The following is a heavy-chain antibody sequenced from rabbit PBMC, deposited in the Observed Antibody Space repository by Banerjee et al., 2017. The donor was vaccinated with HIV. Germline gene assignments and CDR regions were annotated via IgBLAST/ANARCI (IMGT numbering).Heavy chain of an antibody. D-gene: IGHD4-1*01. CDR1: GFDFSSTYY. J-gene: IGHJ4*01. CDR2: IGAGSSGIT. V-gene: IGHV1S40*01. Sequence: QSLEESGGGLVQPEGSLTLTCKASGFDFSSTYYMCWVRQAPGKGLEWIGCIGAGSSGITYYANWAKGRFTISKTSSTTVTLQMTSLTAADTATYLCARDLAGVIGWNFNLWGPGTLVTVS. CDR3: ARDLAGVIGWNFNL.